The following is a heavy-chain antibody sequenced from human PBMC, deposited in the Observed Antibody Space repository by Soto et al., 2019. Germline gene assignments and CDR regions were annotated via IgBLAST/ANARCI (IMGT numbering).Heavy chain of an antibody. CDR2: IKSKTDGGTT. V-gene: IGHV3-15*01. CDR1: GFTFSNAW. D-gene: IGHD2-15*01. J-gene: IGHJ6*03. CDR3: TTDRTPDCSGGSCYYYYYYMDV. Sequence: GGSLRLSCAASGFTFSNAWMSWVRQAPGKGLEWVGRIKSKTDGGTTDYAAPVKGRFTISRDDSKNTVYLQMNSLKTEDTAVYYCTTDRTPDCSGGSCYYYYYYMDVWGKGTTVTVSS.